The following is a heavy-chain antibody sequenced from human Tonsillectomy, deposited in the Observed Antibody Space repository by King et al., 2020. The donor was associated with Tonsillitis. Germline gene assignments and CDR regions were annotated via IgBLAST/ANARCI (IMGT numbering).Heavy chain of an antibody. D-gene: IGHD4-17*01. Sequence: HVQLQESGPGLVKPSQTLSLTCTVSGTSLSRDSSYWNWIRQPAGKGLEWIGRIHTRGSSNYNPSLKSRVAMSVDTSKRQISLTLSSVTAADTAVYFCANSDYGDVFDVWGLGTMVTVSS. CDR1: GTSLSRDSSY. CDR2: IHTRGSS. V-gene: IGHV4-61*02. J-gene: IGHJ3*01. CDR3: ANSDYGDVFDV.